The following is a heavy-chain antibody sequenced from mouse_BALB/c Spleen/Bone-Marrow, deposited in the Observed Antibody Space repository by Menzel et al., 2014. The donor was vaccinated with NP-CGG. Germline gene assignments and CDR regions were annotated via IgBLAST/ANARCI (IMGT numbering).Heavy chain of an antibody. CDR1: GFTFSDFY. CDR3: ARDVGYGNYFVY. V-gene: IGHV7-1*02. D-gene: IGHD2-10*02. J-gene: IGHJ3*01. CDR2: SRNKAKYYTT. Sequence: EVMLVESGGGLVQPGDSLRLSCATSGFTFSDFYMEWVRQPPGKRLEWIDASRNKAKYYTTEYSASVKGRFIVSRDTSQSVLYLQMNALRAEDTAIYYCARDVGYGNYFVYWGQGTLVTVSA.